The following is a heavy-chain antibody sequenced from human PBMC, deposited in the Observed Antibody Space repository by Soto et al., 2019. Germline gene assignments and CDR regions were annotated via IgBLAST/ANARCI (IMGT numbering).Heavy chain of an antibody. CDR1: GFTFSSYA. V-gene: IGHV3-23*01. D-gene: IGHD3-9*01. J-gene: IGHJ4*02. CDR3: AKDGYDILTVYYRNIDY. Sequence: EVQLLESGGGLVQPGGSLRLSCAASGFTFSSYAMSWVRQAPGKGLEWGSAISGSGGRTYYADSGKGRFTISRDNSKNTLYLQMNSLRAEYTAVYYCAKDGYDILTVYYRNIDYWGQGTLVTVSS. CDR2: ISGSGGRT.